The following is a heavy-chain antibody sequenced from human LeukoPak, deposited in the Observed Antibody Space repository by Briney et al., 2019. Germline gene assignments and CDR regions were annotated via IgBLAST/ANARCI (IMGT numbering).Heavy chain of an antibody. Sequence: GGSLRLSCVASGLTFTSHAMSWVRPAPGKGLEWVSAIRGCGGRTSYTGSVKGRLTISRDNPKNTLYLQMNSLRAEDTAVYYCARRFLEWFDAFDIWGQRTMVTVSS. D-gene: IGHD3-3*01. CDR3: ARRFLEWFDAFDI. CDR1: GLTFTSHA. J-gene: IGHJ3*02. CDR2: IRGCGGRT. V-gene: IGHV3-23*01.